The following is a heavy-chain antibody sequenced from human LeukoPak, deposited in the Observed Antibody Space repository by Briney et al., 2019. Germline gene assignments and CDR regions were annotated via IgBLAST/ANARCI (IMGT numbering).Heavy chain of an antibody. V-gene: IGHV3-30*02. CDR3: AKDHGYYYYMDV. J-gene: IGHJ6*03. CDR2: IRYDGSNK. Sequence: GGSLRLSCAASGFTFSYYGMHWVRQAPGKGLEWVAFIRYDGSNKYYADSVKGRFTISRDISKNTLYLQMNSLRAEDTAVYYCAKDHGYYYYMDVWGKGTTVTISS. CDR1: GFTFSYYG.